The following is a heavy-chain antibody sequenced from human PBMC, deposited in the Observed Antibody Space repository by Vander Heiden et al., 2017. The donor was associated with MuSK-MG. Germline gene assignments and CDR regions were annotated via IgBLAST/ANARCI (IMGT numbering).Heavy chain of an antibody. D-gene: IGHD3-3*01. CDR1: GYTFTSYA. Sequence: QVQLVQSGSELKKPGASVKDSCKASGYTFTSYAMTGMRQPHGQGLEWMGRINTNTGNPTYAQGFTGRFVFSLDTSVSTAYLQISSLKAEETAVDYCARDDGSEITIFGVVVKWFDPWGQGTLVALSS. CDR2: INTNTGNP. J-gene: IGHJ5*02. CDR3: ARDDGSEITIFGVVVKWFDP. V-gene: IGHV7-4-1*02.